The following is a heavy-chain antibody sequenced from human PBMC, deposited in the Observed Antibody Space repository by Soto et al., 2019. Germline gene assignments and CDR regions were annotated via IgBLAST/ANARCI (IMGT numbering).Heavy chain of an antibody. V-gene: IGHV1-3*01. D-gene: IGHD4-17*01. CDR1: GYTFTSYA. J-gene: IGHJ6*03. CDR3: ARGTAVGDYWDVYMDV. CDR2: INAGNGNT. Sequence: ASVKVSCKASGYTFTSYAMHWVRQAPGQRLEWMGWINAGNGNTNYAQKLQGRVTMTTDTSTSTAYMELRSLRSDVTAVYYCARGTAVGDYWDVYMDVWGKGTTVTVSS.